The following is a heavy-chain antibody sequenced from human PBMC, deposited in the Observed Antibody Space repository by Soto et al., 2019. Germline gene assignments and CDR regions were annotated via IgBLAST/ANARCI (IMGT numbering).Heavy chain of an antibody. V-gene: IGHV3-30-3*01. J-gene: IGHJ4*02. Sequence: QVQLVESGGGVVQPGRSLRLSCAASGFTFSSYAMHWVRQAPGKGLEWVAVISYDGSNKYYADSVKGRFTISRDNSKNTLYLQMNSLRAEDTAVYYCARGSGGYGDYWGQGTLVTVSS. D-gene: IGHD5-12*01. CDR3: ARGSGGYGDY. CDR1: GFTFSSYA. CDR2: ISYDGSNK.